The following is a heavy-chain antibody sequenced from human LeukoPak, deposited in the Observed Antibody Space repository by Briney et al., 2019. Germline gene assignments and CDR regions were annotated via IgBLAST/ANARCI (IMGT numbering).Heavy chain of an antibody. J-gene: IGHJ5*02. CDR2: INPNSGGT. CDR1: GYTFTGYY. CDR3: ATRRISRSTRYKWFDP. D-gene: IGHD2-2*01. V-gene: IGHV1-2*02. Sequence: ASVKVSCKASGYTFTGYYMHWVRQAPGQGLEWMGWINPNSGGTNYAQKFQGRVTMTEDTSTDTAYMELSSLRSEDTAVYYCATRRISRSTRYKWFDPWGQETLVTVSS.